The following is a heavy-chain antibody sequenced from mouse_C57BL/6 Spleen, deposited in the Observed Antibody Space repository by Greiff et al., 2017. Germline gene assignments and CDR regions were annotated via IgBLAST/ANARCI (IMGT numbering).Heavy chain of an antibody. V-gene: IGHV1-81*01. CDR3: SSAGVSSGYSFAY. J-gene: IGHJ3*01. CDR1: GYTFTSYG. CDR2: IYPRGGNT. Sequence: QVQLQQSDAELARPGASVKLSCKASGYTFTSYGISWVKQRTGQGLEWIGEIYPRGGNTYYNEKFKGKATLTAAKSSSTAYMELRSLTSADSAVYVCSSAGVSSGYSFAYWGQGTLVTVSA. D-gene: IGHD3-2*02.